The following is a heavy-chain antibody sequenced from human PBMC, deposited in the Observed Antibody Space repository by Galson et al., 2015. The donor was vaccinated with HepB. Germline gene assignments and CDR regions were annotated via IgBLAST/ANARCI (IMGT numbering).Heavy chain of an antibody. Sequence: ETLSLTCTVSGGSISSYYWSWIRQPPGKGLEWIGYIYYSGSTNYNPSLKSRVTISVDTSKNQFSLKLSSVTAADTAVYYCARDVSGRDGVWFDPWGQGTLVTVSS. CDR3: ARDVSGRDGVWFDP. D-gene: IGHD1-26*01. CDR1: GGSISSYY. V-gene: IGHV4-59*01. J-gene: IGHJ5*02. CDR2: IYYSGST.